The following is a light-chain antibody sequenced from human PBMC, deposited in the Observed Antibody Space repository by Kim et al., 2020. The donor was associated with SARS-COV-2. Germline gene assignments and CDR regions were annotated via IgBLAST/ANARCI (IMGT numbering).Light chain of an antibody. CDR1: QTITTW. V-gene: IGKV1-5*03. CDR2: KAS. Sequence: DIQMTQSPSTLSASVGDRVTITCRASQTITTWLTWYQQRPGKAPKLLIYKASALESGVPSRFRGSGSGTEFTLNISSLQPDDFATYYCQQYHSYPLTFGGGTKVDIK. CDR3: QQYHSYPLT. J-gene: IGKJ4*01.